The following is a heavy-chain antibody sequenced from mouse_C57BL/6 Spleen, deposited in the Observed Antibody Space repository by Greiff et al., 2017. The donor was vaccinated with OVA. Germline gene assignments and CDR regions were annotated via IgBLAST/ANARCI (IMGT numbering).Heavy chain of an antibody. Sequence: EVQVVESGGGLVKPGGSLKLSCAASGFTFSDYGMHWVRQAPEKGLEWVAYISSGSSTIYYADTVKGRFTISRDNAKNTLFLQMTSLRSEDTAMYYCARNGILRYPWFAYWGQGTLVTVSA. D-gene: IGHD1-1*01. J-gene: IGHJ3*01. CDR1: GFTFSDYG. V-gene: IGHV5-17*01. CDR3: ARNGILRYPWFAY. CDR2: ISSGSSTI.